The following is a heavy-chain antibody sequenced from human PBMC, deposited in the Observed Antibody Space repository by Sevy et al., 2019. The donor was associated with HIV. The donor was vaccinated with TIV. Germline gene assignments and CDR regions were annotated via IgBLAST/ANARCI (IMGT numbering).Heavy chain of an antibody. D-gene: IGHD3-9*01. CDR3: AKGANYDIAYNWFDP. CDR1: GFTFSSYA. J-gene: IGHJ5*02. CDR2: ISGSGGST. V-gene: IGHV3-23*01. Sequence: AGGSLRLSCAASGFTFSSYAMSWVRQAPGKGLEWVSAISGSGGSTYYADSVKGRFTISRDNSKNTLYLQMNSLRAEDTAVYYCAKGANYDIAYNWFDPWGQGTLVTVSS.